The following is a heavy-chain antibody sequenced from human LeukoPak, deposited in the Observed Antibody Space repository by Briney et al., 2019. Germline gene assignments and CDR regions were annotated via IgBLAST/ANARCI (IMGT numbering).Heavy chain of an antibody. D-gene: IGHD4-17*01. CDR1: GGSISSSSYY. CDR2: IYYSGST. CDR3: ARGVPYGDYRT. J-gene: IGHJ4*02. V-gene: IGHV4-39*01. Sequence: SETLSLTCTVSGGSISSSSYYWGWIRQPPGKGLEWIGSIYYSGSTYYNPSLKSRVTISVDTSKNQFSLKLSSVTAADTAVYYCARGVPYGDYRTWSQGTLVTVSS.